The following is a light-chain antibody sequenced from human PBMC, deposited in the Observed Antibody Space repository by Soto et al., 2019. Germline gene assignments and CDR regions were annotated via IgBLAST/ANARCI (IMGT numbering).Light chain of an antibody. J-gene: IGKJ2*01. CDR2: WTS. Sequence: DIVLTQSPDSLAVSLGERAMITCKSSQSVLHGSSDKSLLAWYQQKPGQPPKLLIYWTSTRESGVPVRFSGSGYGTDFTLTISSLQAEDVAVYYCQQYYTAPYSFRQGTKLEI. CDR1: QSVLHGSSDKSL. V-gene: IGKV4-1*01. CDR3: QQYYTAPYS.